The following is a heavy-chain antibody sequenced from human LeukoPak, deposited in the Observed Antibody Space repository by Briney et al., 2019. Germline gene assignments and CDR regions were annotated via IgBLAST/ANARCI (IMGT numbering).Heavy chain of an antibody. CDR3: ARRLGYCSSTSCYAFDY. J-gene: IGHJ4*02. D-gene: IGHD2-2*03. CDR2: IYYSGST. V-gene: IGHV4-39*01. Sequence: SQTLSLTCTVSGGSISSSSYYWGWIRQPPGKGLEWIGSIYYSGSTYYNPSLKSRVTISVDTSKDQFSLKLSSVTAADTAVYYCARRLGYCSSTSCYAFDYRGQGTLVTVSS. CDR1: GGSISSSSYY.